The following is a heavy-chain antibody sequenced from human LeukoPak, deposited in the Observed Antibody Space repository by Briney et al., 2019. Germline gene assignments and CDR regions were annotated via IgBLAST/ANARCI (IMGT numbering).Heavy chain of an antibody. CDR3: ARFSLVVGAMGYYFDY. Sequence: GGSLRLSCAASGFTFSSYGMHWVRQAPGKGLEWVAFIRYDGSNKYYADSVKGRFTISRDNAKNSLYLQMNSLRAEDTAVYYCARFSLVVGAMGYYFDYWGQGTLVTVSS. CDR2: IRYDGSNK. CDR1: GFTFSSYG. J-gene: IGHJ4*02. V-gene: IGHV3-30*02. D-gene: IGHD1-26*01.